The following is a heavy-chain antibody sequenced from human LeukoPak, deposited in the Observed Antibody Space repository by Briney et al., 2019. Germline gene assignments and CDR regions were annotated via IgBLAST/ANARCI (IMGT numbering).Heavy chain of an antibody. Sequence: GRSLRLSCAASGFTFSSYAMHWVRQTPGKGLEWVAVISYDGSNKYYADSVRGRFTISRDNSNSVYLQMTSLRPEDTAVYYCVKSSGYSSYDHGDYWGQGTMVTVSS. V-gene: IGHV3-30-3*01. CDR3: VKSSGYSSYDHGDY. J-gene: IGHJ4*02. CDR2: ISYDGSNK. CDR1: GFTFSSYA. D-gene: IGHD5-12*01.